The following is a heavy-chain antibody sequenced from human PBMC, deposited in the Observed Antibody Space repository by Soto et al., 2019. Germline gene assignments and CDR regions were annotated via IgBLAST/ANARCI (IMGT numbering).Heavy chain of an antibody. CDR3: TRSIGSGGVIGGFDY. D-gene: IGHD3-16*02. J-gene: IGHJ4*02. CDR1: GGTFNTYE. V-gene: IGHV1-69*01. Sequence: QVQLVKSETEVKKPGSAVKVSCKASGGTFNTYEMNWVRQAPGQGLECMGGIIPMFDTPRYAQKFQGRVTITVDESTTTAYMELSSLRSDDTAVYYCTRSIGSGGVIGGFDYWGQGTLVTVSS. CDR2: IIPMFDTP.